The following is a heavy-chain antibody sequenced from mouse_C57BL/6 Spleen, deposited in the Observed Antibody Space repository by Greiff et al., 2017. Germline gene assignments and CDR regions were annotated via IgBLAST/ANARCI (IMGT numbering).Heavy chain of an antibody. V-gene: IGHV1-72*01. D-gene: IGHD1-1*01. CDR1: GYTFTSYW. CDR3: AREGDYYGSSFSY. CDR2: IDPNSGGT. Sequence: QVQLKQPGAELVKPGASVKLSCKASGYTFTSYWMHWVKQRPGRGLEWIGRIDPNSGGTKSNEKFKSKATLTVDKPSSTAYMQLSSLTSEDAAVYYCAREGDYYGSSFSYWGQGTTLTVSS. J-gene: IGHJ2*01.